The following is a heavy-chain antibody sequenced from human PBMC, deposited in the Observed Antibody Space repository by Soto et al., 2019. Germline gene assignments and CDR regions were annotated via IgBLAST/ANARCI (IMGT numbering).Heavy chain of an antibody. D-gene: IGHD1-26*01. J-gene: IGHJ4*02. CDR1: GFTFSSYA. CDR2: ISYDGSNK. V-gene: IGHV3-30-3*01. CDR3: ARDRVGAINYFDY. Sequence: QVQLVESGGGVVQPGRSRRLSCAASGFTFSSYAMHWVRQAPGKGLEWVAVISYDGSNKYYADSVKGRFTISRDNSKNTLYLQMNSLRAEDTAVYYCARDRVGAINYFDYWGQGTLVTVSS.